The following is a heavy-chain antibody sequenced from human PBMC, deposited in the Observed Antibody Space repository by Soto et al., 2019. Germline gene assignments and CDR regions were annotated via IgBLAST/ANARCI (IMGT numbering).Heavy chain of an antibody. J-gene: IGHJ5*02. Sequence: ASVKVSCKASGYTFTSYYMHWVRQAPGQGLEWMGIINPSGGSTSYAQKFQGRVTMTRDTSTSTVYMELSSLRSEDTAVYYCARDSKYYDILTGHYNWFDPWGQGTLVTVSS. CDR1: GYTFTSYY. D-gene: IGHD3-9*01. CDR3: ARDSKYYDILTGHYNWFDP. V-gene: IGHV1-46*01. CDR2: INPSGGST.